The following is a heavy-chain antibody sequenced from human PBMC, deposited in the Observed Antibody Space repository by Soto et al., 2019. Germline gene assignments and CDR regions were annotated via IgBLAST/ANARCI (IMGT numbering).Heavy chain of an antibody. CDR2: ISAYNGNT. CDR3: ASEIVVVVAATPQVDAFDI. V-gene: IGHV1-18*01. Sequence: ASVKVSCKASGYTFTSYGISWVRQAPGQGLEWMGWISAYNGNTNYAQKLQGRVTMTTDTSTSTAYMELRSLRSEDTAVYYCASEIVVVVAATPQVDAFDIWGQGTMVTVSS. CDR1: GYTFTSYG. J-gene: IGHJ3*02. D-gene: IGHD2-15*01.